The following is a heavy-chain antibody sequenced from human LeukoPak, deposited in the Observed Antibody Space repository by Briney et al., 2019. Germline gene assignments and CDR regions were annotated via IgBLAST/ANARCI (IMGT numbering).Heavy chain of an antibody. D-gene: IGHD6-19*01. Sequence: VASVKVSCKASGYTFTGYYIHWVRQAPGQGLEWMGWINPNSGGTNYAQKFQGRVTMTRDTSISTAYMELSRLRSDDTAVYYCARDLGQWLVLWGFDYWGQGNLVTVSS. CDR3: ARDLGQWLVLWGFDY. V-gene: IGHV1-2*02. J-gene: IGHJ4*02. CDR2: INPNSGGT. CDR1: GYTFTGYY.